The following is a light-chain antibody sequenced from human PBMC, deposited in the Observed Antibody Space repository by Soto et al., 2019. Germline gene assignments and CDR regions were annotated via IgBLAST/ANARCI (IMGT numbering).Light chain of an antibody. Sequence: DIVLTQSPSTLSLSPGERATLSCRASQSISSCLAWYQQKPGQATRLLIYDASSWDTGIPARFSGSGSGTDFTLTISSLEPEAFAVYYCQQRSNWTPITFGQGTRLEIK. CDR3: QQRSNWTPIT. CDR1: QSISSC. J-gene: IGKJ5*01. CDR2: DAS. V-gene: IGKV3-11*01.